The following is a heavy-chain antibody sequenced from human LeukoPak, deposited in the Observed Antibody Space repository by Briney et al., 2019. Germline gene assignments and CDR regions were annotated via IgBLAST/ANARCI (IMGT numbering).Heavy chain of an antibody. D-gene: IGHD5-12*01. CDR2: IYPGDSDT. CDR1: GYSFTSYW. J-gene: IGHJ6*03. Sequence: HGESLKISCKGSGYSFTSYWIGWVRQMPGKGREWMGIIYPGDSDTRYSPSFQGQVTISADKSISTAYLQWSSLKASDTAMYYCARNGWLRGAMAYMDVWGKGTTVTISS. CDR3: ARNGWLRGAMAYMDV. V-gene: IGHV5-51*01.